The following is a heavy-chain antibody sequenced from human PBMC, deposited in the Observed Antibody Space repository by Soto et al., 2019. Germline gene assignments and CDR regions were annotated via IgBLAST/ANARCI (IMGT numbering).Heavy chain of an antibody. CDR2: MNPNSGNT. CDR3: ARRYYDFWSGYGYYYYGMDV. J-gene: IGHJ6*02. Sequence: QVQLVQSGAEVKKPGASVKVSCKASGYTFTSYDINWVRQATGQGLEWMGWMNPNSGNTGYAQKFQGRVTMTRNTSISTAYTELSSLRSEDTAVYYCARRYYDFWSGYGYYYYGMDVWGQGTTVTVSS. V-gene: IGHV1-8*01. D-gene: IGHD3-3*01. CDR1: GYTFTSYD.